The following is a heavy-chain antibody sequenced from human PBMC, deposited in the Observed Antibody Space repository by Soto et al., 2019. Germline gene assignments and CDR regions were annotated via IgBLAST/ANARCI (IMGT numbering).Heavy chain of an antibody. CDR1: GYTFTSYY. Sequence: KMAGASVKVSCKASGYTFTSYYMHWVRQAPGQGLEWMGIINPSGGSTSYAQKFQGRVTMTRDTSTSTVYMELSSLRSEDTAVYYCVTTVVTRRQDNMIWGQGTMVTVSS. D-gene: IGHD4-17*01. V-gene: IGHV1-46*01. J-gene: IGHJ3*02. CDR3: VTTVVTRRQDNMI. CDR2: INPSGGST.